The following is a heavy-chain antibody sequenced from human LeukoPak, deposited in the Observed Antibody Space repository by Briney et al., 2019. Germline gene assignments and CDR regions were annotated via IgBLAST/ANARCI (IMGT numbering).Heavy chain of an antibody. CDR3: AREGDGYKGIYAFDI. CDR2: IYSGGST. Sequence: GGSLRLSCAASKFTVSSKYMSWVRQAPGKGLEWVSVIYSGGSTHYADSVKGRFTISRDNSKNTLYLQMNSLRAEDTAVYYCAREGDGYKGIYAFDIWGQGTMVTVSS. D-gene: IGHD5-24*01. V-gene: IGHV3-53*01. J-gene: IGHJ3*02. CDR1: KFTVSSKY.